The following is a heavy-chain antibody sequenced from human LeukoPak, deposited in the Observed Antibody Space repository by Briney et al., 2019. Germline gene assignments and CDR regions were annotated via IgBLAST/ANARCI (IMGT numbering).Heavy chain of an antibody. D-gene: IGHD1-14*01. J-gene: IGHJ5*02. V-gene: IGHV1-2*02. Sequence: ASVKVSCKASGYTFTGYYMHWVRQAPGQGGVWMGWLSATSGVTYYGQQFQGRVNLIGDTSTSTAYMELTSLRSDDTAVYFWARGNPRRLTTYLLFDPWGQGTLVSVSS. CDR2: LSATSGVT. CDR3: ARGNPRRLTTYLLFDP. CDR1: GYTFTGYY.